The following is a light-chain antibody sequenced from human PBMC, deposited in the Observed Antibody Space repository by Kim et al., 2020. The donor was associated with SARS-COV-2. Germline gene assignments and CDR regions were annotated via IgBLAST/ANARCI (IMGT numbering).Light chain of an antibody. J-gene: IGLJ2*01. CDR1: SRRSYY. V-gene: IGLV3-19*01. Sequence: VALEQTVRITCQGDSRRSYYASWYQQKPGQAPVLVIYGKNNRPSGIPDRFSGSSSGNTASLTITGAQAEDEADYYCNSRDSSGNRVFGGGTQLTVL. CDR2: GKN. CDR3: NSRDSSGNRV.